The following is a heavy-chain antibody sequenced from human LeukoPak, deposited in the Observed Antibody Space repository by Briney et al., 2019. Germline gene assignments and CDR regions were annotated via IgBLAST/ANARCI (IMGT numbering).Heavy chain of an antibody. V-gene: IGHV1-2*02. J-gene: IGHJ4*02. D-gene: IGHD5-24*01. Sequence: GASVTVSCKASGYTFTGYYMHWVRQAPGQGLEWMGWINPNSGGTNYAQKFQGRVTMTRDTSISTAYMELSSLRSEDTAVYYCASLAGEMATITLDYWGQGTLVTVSS. CDR3: ASLAGEMATITLDY. CDR2: INPNSGGT. CDR1: GYTFTGYY.